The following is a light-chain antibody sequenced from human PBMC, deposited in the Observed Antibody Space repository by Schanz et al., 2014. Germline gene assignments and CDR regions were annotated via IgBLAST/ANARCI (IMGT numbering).Light chain of an antibody. Sequence: QSVLTQPPSASGTPGQRVTISCSGSRSNIGGNNVNWYQQFPGTAPKLLIYGNDHRPSGVPDRFSGSKSGTSASLAISGLQSEDEADYYCQSYDSSLSEWVFGGGTKLTVL. V-gene: IGLV1-44*01. J-gene: IGLJ3*02. CDR3: QSYDSSLSEWV. CDR2: GND. CDR1: RSNIGGNN.